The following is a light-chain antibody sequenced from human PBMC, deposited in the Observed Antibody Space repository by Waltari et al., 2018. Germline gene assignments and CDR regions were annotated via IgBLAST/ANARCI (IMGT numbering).Light chain of an antibody. J-gene: IGKJ2*01. CDR2: GAS. CDR3: QQYNNWRT. Sequence: LMTQSPATLSVSPGERATLSCRASQSISRNLAWYQQKPGQAPRRLIYGASTRAPGVPARFSGSGSGTELTLSISSLQSEDFAVYYCQQYNNWRTFGQGTKLEI. CDR1: QSISRN. V-gene: IGKV3-15*01.